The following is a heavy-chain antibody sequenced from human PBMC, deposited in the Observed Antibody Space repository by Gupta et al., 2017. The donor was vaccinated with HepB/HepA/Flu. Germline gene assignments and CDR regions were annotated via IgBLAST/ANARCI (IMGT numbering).Heavy chain of an antibody. D-gene: IGHD5-24*01. V-gene: IGHV6-1*01. CDR1: GDSVSANSAA. J-gene: IGHJ6*03. CDR2: TYYRSKWYY. Sequence: QIQLQQSGPGLVNPSQTLPLTCASSGDSVSANSAAWHWIRQSPSRGLEWLGRTYYRSKWYYDYAVSVKSRILINPDTSKNQVSLQLNSVTYEDTAVYYCIRAGSRGFYYMDVWGEGTTVTVSS. CDR3: IRAGSRGFYYMDV.